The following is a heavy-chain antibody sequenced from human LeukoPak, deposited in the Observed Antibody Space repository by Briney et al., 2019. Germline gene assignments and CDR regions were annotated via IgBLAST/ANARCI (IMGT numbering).Heavy chain of an antibody. CDR2: INPNSGGT. CDR3: ARDYGYGREYGEDYFDY. V-gene: IGHV1-2*02. Sequence: ATVKVSCKASGYTSTGYYMHWVRQAPGQGLEWMGWINPNSGGTNYAQRFQGRVPITADKSTSTAYMELSSLRSEDTAVYYCARDYGYGREYGEDYFDYWGQGTLVTVSS. CDR1: GYTSTGYY. D-gene: IGHD3-10*01. J-gene: IGHJ4*02.